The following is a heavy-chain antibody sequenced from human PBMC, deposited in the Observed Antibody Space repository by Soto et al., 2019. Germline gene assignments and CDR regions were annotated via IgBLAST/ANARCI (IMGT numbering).Heavy chain of an antibody. CDR2: IIPIFGTA. V-gene: IGHV1-69*13. CDR1: GFSFSHSA. J-gene: IGHJ5*02. Sequence: SVKVSFKASGFSFSHSAMQWVRQARGQGLEWMGGIIPIFGTANYAQKFQGRVTITVDESTSTAYMELSSLRSEDTAVYYCATEAPNCSSASCYFSTWFDPWGQGTLVTVSS. D-gene: IGHD2-2*01. CDR3: ATEAPNCSSASCYFSTWFDP.